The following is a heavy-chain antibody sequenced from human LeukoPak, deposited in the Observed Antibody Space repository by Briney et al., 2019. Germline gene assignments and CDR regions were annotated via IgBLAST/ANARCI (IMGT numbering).Heavy chain of an antibody. V-gene: IGHV4-34*01. CDR3: ASSLYCSSTSCYTVFGPFHASDI. CDR1: GGSFSGYY. CDR2: INHSGST. D-gene: IGHD2-2*02. J-gene: IGHJ3*02. Sequence: SETLSLTCAVYGGSFSGYYWSWIRQPPGKGLEWIGEINHSGSTNYNPSLKSRVTISVDTSKNQFSLKLSSVTAADTAVYYCASSLYCSSTSCYTVFGPFHASDIWGQGTMVTVSS.